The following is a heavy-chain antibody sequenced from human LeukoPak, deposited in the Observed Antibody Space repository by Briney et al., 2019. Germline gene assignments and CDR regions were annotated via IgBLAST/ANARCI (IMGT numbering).Heavy chain of an antibody. CDR1: GFTFRSYA. D-gene: IGHD4-17*01. CDR3: AKAKSVTTYLGYFDY. J-gene: IGHJ4*02. V-gene: IGHV3-23*01. CDR2: ISGGGVST. Sequence: GGSLRLSCAASGFTFRSYAMSWVRQAPGKGLEWVSAISGGGVSTYYADSVKGRFTISRDNSKNTLYLQMNSLRAEDTAVYYCAKAKSVTTYLGYFDYWGQGTLVTVSS.